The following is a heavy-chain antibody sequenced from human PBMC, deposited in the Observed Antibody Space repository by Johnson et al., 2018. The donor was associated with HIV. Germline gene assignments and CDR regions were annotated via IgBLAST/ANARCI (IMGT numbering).Heavy chain of an antibody. J-gene: IGHJ3*02. D-gene: IGHD5-12*01. V-gene: IGHV3-7*01. CDR2: IKQDGSEI. Sequence: VQLVESGGGLVQPGGSLRLSCAVSGFPFSSYWMSWVRQAPGKGLEWVANIKQDGSEIYFVDSVKVRFTISRDNANSSLYLQMNSLRVEDTAVYYCARGQTAYSGYDVPLDIWGQGTMVTVSS. CDR3: ARGQTAYSGYDVPLDI. CDR1: GFPFSSYW.